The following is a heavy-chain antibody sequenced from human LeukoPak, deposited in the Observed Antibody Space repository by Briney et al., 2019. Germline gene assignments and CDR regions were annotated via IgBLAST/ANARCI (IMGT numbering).Heavy chain of an antibody. CDR1: GDSITSSNW. CDR2: IYHSGTT. V-gene: IGHV4-4*02. D-gene: IGHD4-17*01. J-gene: IGHJ4*02. CDR3: ARLIGSTVTNI. Sequence: SGTLSLTCAVSGDSITSSNWGCCVRQSPGKGLEWIGEIYHSGTTNYNPSLKSRVTMSLDESKNQFSLKLTSVTAADTAVYYCARLIGSTVTNIWGQGTLVTVSS.